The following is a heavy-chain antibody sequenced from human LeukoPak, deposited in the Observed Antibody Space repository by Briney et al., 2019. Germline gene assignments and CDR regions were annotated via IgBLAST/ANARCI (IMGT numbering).Heavy chain of an antibody. CDR1: GGSISSYY. D-gene: IGHD1-14*01. CDR2: IYYSGST. J-gene: IGHJ3*02. V-gene: IGHV4-59*08. CDR3: ATLRKGALDI. Sequence: SETLSLTCTVSGGSISSYYWSWVRQPPPKGLEWIGYIYYSGSTTYNTSLKSRVTISVDTSKNQFSLKLSSVTAADTAVYYCATLRKGALDIWGQGTMVTVSS.